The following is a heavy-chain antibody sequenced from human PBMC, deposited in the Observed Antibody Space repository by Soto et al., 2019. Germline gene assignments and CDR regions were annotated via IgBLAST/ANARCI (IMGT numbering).Heavy chain of an antibody. CDR2: MSYAGSHE. V-gene: IGHV3-30*18. CDR1: GVTVSSYG. Sequence: VRLSYAASGVTVSSYGWQSVRQDQGKGLEWVAVMSYAGSHEFYADSVKGRFSISRDNSRNTLYLQMNSLRPEDTAVYFCAKDCSAPRELLANRFDPCGQGTLVTVPS. J-gene: IGHJ5*02. D-gene: IGHD3-10*01. CDR3: AKDCSAPRELLANRFDP.